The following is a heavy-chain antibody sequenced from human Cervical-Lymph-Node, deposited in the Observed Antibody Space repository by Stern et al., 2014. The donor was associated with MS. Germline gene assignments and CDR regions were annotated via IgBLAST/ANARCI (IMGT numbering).Heavy chain of an antibody. V-gene: IGHV3-30*04. CDR2: ISYDGRDK. CDR1: GFVFRRYA. CDR3: AKGGSGSYLD. Sequence: VHLVESGGGVVQPGRSLRLSCAASGFVFRRYALHWVRQAPGKGLEWVALISYDGRDKYYTDSVKCRFTVSRDNSNNTVDLEMNSLRLEDTAVYYCAKGGSGSYLDWGQGSLVTVSS. J-gene: IGHJ4*02. D-gene: IGHD1-26*01.